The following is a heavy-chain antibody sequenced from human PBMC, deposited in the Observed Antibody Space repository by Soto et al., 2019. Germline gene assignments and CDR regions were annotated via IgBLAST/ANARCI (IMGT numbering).Heavy chain of an antibody. CDR1: GFTFTSSA. J-gene: IGHJ5*02. D-gene: IGHD6-13*01. CDR2: IVVGSGNT. V-gene: IGHV1-58*01. Sequence: SVKVSCKASGFTFTSSAVQWVRQARGQRLEWIGWIVVGSGNTNYAQKFQERVTITRDTSASTAYMELSSLRSEDTAVYYCVRRHVSATGIDWFDPWGQGTLVTVSS. CDR3: VRRHVSATGIDWFDP.